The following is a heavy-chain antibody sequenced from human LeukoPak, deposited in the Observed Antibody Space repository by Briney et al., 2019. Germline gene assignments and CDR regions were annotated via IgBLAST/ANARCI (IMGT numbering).Heavy chain of an antibody. CDR3: ARDRKQQLDYYYYGMDV. CDR1: GYTFTSYG. V-gene: IGHV1-18*01. D-gene: IGHD6-13*01. J-gene: IGHJ6*02. Sequence: ASVKVSCKASGYTFTSYGISWVRQAPGQGLEWMGWISAYNGNTNYAQKLQGRVTMTTDTSTSTAYMELRSLRSDDTAVYYCARDRKQQLDYYYYGMDVWGQGTTVTVSS. CDR2: ISAYNGNT.